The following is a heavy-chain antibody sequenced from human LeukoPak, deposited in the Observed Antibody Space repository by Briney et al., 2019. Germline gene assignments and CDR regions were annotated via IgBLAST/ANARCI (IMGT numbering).Heavy chain of an antibody. Sequence: PGGSLRLSCRGSGFTFGDHAMSCVRQAPGKGLEWVGFIRSKAYRGTTEYAASVKGRFTISRDDSASIAYLQMNSLKTEDTAVYYCARGPIQLWIHNAMDVWGQGTTATVSS. D-gene: IGHD5-18*01. CDR2: IRSKAYRGTT. CDR3: ARGPIQLWIHNAMDV. CDR1: GFTFGDHA. V-gene: IGHV3-49*04. J-gene: IGHJ6*02.